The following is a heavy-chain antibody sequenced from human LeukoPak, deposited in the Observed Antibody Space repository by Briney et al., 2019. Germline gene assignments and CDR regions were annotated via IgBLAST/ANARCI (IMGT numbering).Heavy chain of an antibody. D-gene: IGHD1-26*01. J-gene: IGHJ4*02. CDR2: KYYKSKWSN. CDR1: GDSVSCNSAA. CDR3: AREFISWELPYYFDY. Sequence: ASQTLSLTCAISGDSVSCNSAAWNWITQSPSRGLEWLGRKYYKSKWSNDYSVSVKSRITINPDTSKNQFSLQLNSVTPEDTAVYYCAREFISWELPYYFDYWGQGTLVTVSS. V-gene: IGHV6-1*01.